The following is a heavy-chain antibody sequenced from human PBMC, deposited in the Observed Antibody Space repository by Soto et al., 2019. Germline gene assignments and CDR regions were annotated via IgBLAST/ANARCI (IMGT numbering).Heavy chain of an antibody. J-gene: IGHJ5*02. Sequence: QVQLVQSGADVKRPGASVKISCKATGFTFSSYFIHWMRQAPGQGLEWMGLSDPRGESTTYAPNYQGEVPLTRDTTTSTVSMKLTSLRSEDTAVYYCLRQIPQIYDFWSGSKKALGPWGQGTLVTVSS. CDR1: GFTFSSYF. CDR2: SDPRGEST. V-gene: IGHV1-46*01. CDR3: LRQIPQIYDFWSGSKKALGP. D-gene: IGHD3-3*01.